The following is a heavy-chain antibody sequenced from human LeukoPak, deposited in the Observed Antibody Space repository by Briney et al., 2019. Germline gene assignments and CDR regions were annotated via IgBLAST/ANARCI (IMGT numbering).Heavy chain of an antibody. CDR1: GFTFSSYA. V-gene: IGHV3-30-3*01. CDR3: ARDPSSWYGDV. Sequence: GGSLRLSCAASGFTFSSYAMHWVRQAPGKGLEWVAVISYDGSNKYYADSVKGRFTISRDNSKNTLYLQMNSLRAEDTAVYYCARDPSSWYGDVWGQGTLVTVSS. J-gene: IGHJ4*02. D-gene: IGHD6-13*01. CDR2: ISYDGSNK.